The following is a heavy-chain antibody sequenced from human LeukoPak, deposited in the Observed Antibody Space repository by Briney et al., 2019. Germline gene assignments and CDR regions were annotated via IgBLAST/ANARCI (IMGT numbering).Heavy chain of an antibody. D-gene: IGHD2-21*02. J-gene: IGHJ4*02. CDR2: IYYSGST. Sequence: SETLSLTCTVSGGSISSSSYSWGWIRQPPGKGLEWIGSIYYSGSTYYNPSLKSRVTISVDTSKNQFSLKLSSVTAADTAVYYCASVVVTAYYYFDYWGQGTLVTVSS. V-gene: IGHV4-39*01. CDR3: ASVVVTAYYYFDY. CDR1: GGSISSSSYS.